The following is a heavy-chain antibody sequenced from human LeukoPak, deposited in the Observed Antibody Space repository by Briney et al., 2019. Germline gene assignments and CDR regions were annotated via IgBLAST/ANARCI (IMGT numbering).Heavy chain of an antibody. V-gene: IGHV4-61*01. Sequence: KPSETLSLTCTVSGGSVSSGSYYWSWIRQPPGKGLEWIGYIYYSGSTNYNPSLKSRVTISVDTSKNQFSLKLSSVTAADTAVYYCARNLGSGWYYDYWGQGILVTVSS. CDR2: IYYSGST. D-gene: IGHD6-19*01. CDR1: GGSVSSGSYY. CDR3: ARNLGSGWYYDY. J-gene: IGHJ4*02.